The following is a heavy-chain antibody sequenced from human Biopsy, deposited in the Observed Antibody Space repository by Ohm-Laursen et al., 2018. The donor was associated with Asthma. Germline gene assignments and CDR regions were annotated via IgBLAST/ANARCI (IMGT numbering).Heavy chain of an antibody. J-gene: IGHJ6*02. CDR3: ARAVDYSHYYGIDV. V-gene: IGHV1-18*01. D-gene: IGHD3-10*01. Sequence: SVKVSCKTSGYTLNSAGITWVRQAPGQGLEWMGWISVYNGNTKVAQKLQDRVTMITDTSTSTAYMELRSLRSDDTAVYFCARAVDYSHYYGIDVWGQGTTVTVS. CDR1: GYTLNSAG. CDR2: ISVYNGNT.